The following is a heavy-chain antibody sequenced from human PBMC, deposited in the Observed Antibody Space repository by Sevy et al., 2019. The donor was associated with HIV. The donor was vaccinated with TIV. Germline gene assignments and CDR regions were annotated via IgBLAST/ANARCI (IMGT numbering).Heavy chain of an antibody. CDR3: ARVSGTYDAFDI. CDR2: IGTAGDT. V-gene: IGHV3-13*01. J-gene: IGHJ3*02. Sequence: GGSLRLSCAASGFTFSSYDMHWVRQATGKGLEWVSAIGTAGDTYYPGSVKGRFTISRENAKNSLYLQMNGLRAGDTAVYYCARVSGTYDAFDIWGQGTMVTVSS. D-gene: IGHD1-26*01. CDR1: GFTFSSYD.